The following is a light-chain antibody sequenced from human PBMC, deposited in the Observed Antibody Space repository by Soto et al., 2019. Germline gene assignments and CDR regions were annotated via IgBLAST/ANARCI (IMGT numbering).Light chain of an antibody. V-gene: IGKV3-11*01. CDR2: ESS. J-gene: IGKJ4*01. Sequence: EIVLTQSPATLSLSPGERATLSCRASQNVANYLDWYQQKPGQAPRLLIYESSNRATGIAARFSGSGSGTDFTLTISSLEPEDFAFYYCQQRNSWPLTFGGGTKVDIK. CDR3: QQRNSWPLT. CDR1: QNVANY.